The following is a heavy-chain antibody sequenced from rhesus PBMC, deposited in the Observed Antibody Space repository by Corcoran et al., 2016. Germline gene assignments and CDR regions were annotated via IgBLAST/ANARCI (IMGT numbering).Heavy chain of an antibody. CDR2: ITYSGSN. CDR1: GYSLCSGYY. D-gene: IGHD3-22*01. V-gene: IGHV4-122*02. CDR3: ARVAYWSDYYDY. J-gene: IGHJ4*01. Sequence: QVQLQESGPGVVKPSGTLSLTCAVSGYSLCSGYYWSCIREPPGTGLEWMGYITYSGSNSYNPSLKSRVTISRDTSNNQFSLKLSSVTAADTAVYYWARVAYWSDYYDYWGQGVLVTVSS.